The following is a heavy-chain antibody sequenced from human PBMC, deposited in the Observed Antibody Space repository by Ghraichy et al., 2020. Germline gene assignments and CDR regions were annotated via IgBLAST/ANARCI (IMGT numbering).Heavy chain of an antibody. CDR3: ARGGYNYAFDY. J-gene: IGHJ4*02. CDR1: GFTFSNYW. V-gene: IGHV3-7*01. D-gene: IGHD5-18*01. Sequence: GGSLRLSCAASGFTFSNYWMIWIRRAPGKELEWVADMKQDGREEYYVDSVKGRFTISRDNAKKSLYLQMNSLRAEDTAIYYCARGGYNYAFDYWGQGTLVTVSS. CDR2: MKQDGREE.